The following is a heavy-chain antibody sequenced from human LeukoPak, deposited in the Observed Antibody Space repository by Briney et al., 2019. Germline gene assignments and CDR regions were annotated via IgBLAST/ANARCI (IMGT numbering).Heavy chain of an antibody. J-gene: IGHJ6*03. Sequence: ASVKVSCKASGYTFTSYDISWVRQAPGQGLEWMGWISAYNGNTNYAQKLQGRVTMTTDTSTSTAYMELRSLRSDDTAVYYCARDWYDSGSYYPYYYYYYMDVWGKGTTVTISS. D-gene: IGHD1-26*01. CDR3: ARDWYDSGSYYPYYYYYYMDV. V-gene: IGHV1-18*01. CDR1: GYTFTSYD. CDR2: ISAYNGNT.